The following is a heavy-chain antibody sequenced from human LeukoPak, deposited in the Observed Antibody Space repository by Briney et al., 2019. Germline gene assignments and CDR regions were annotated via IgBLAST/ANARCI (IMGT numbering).Heavy chain of an antibody. CDR1: GSTFSSYW. CDR3: ARGFIKLDC. Sequence: GGSLRLSCAASGSTFSSYWMSWVRQAPGKGLEWVANIKQDGSEKYYVDSVKGRFTISRDNAKNSLYLQMNSLRAEDTAVYYCARGFIKLDCWGQGTLVTVSS. CDR2: IKQDGSEK. D-gene: IGHD1-1*01. J-gene: IGHJ4*02. V-gene: IGHV3-7*01.